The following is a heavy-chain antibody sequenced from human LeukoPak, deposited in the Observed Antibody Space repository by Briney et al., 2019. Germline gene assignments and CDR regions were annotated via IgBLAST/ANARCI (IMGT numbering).Heavy chain of an antibody. J-gene: IGHJ4*02. CDR3: AKDRYCSSTRCYGDFDY. V-gene: IGHV3-23*01. D-gene: IGHD2-2*01. CDR2: ISGSGDSA. CDR1: GFTFSSYA. Sequence: GGSLRLSCAASGFTFSSYAMSWVRQAPGKGLEWVSVISGSGDSAFQADSVKGQFTISRDNSKNTLYLQMNSLRAEDTAVYYCAKDRYCSSTRCYGDFDYWGQGTLVTVSS.